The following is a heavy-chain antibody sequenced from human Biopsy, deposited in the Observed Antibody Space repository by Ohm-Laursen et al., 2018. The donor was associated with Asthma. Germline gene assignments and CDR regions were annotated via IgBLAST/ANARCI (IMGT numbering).Heavy chain of an antibody. Sequence: SLRLSCAALGFTFDNYTMHWVRQAPGKGLEWVTIISYDGRNTYYADSVEGRFTISRDNSKNTLFLQMSSLRPEDTAVYYCARGGLHYYEYYGMDVWGQGTTVTVSS. CDR1: GFTFDNYT. CDR3: ARGGLHYYEYYGMDV. D-gene: IGHD2-21*02. J-gene: IGHJ6*02. CDR2: ISYDGRNT. V-gene: IGHV3-30*04.